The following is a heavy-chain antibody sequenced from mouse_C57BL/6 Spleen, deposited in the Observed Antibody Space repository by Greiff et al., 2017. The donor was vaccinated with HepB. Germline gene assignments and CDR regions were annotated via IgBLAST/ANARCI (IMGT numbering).Heavy chain of an antibody. Sequence: VQLQQSGPELVKPGASVKISCKASGYAFSSSWMNWVKQRPGKGLEWIGGIYPGDGDTNYNGKFKGKATLTADKSSSTAYMQLSSLTSEDAAVYFCARSRTGYYAIDYWGQGTSVTVSS. J-gene: IGHJ4*01. CDR2: IYPGDGDT. CDR1: GYAFSSSW. CDR3: ARSRTGYYAIDY. D-gene: IGHD4-1*01. V-gene: IGHV1-82*01.